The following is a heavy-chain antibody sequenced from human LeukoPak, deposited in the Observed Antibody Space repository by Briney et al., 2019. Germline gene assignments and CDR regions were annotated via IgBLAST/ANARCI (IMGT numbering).Heavy chain of an antibody. J-gene: IGHJ3*02. CDR2: IKQDGSEK. CDR3: AKDRGAFDI. Sequence: GGSLRLSCAASGFTFSSYWMSWVRQAPGKGPEWVANIKQDGSEKYYVDSVKGRFTISRDNAKNTLYLQMNSLRAEDTAVYYCAKDRGAFDIWGQGTMVTVSS. V-gene: IGHV3-7*03. CDR1: GFTFSSYW.